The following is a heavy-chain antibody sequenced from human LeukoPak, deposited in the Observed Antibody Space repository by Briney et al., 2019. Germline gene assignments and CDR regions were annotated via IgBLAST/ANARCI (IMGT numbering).Heavy chain of an antibody. J-gene: IGHJ5*02. Sequence: SQTLSLTCTVSGGSISSGNYYWSWIRQPPGKGLEWIGYIYYSGTTYYNPSLKSRVTISVDTSKNQFSLKLSSVTAADTAVYYCARDLPLGPPTLGGFDPWGQGTLVTVSS. CDR3: ARDLPLGPPTLGGFDP. CDR2: IYYSGTT. V-gene: IGHV4-30-4*08. CDR1: GGSISSGNYY. D-gene: IGHD7-27*01.